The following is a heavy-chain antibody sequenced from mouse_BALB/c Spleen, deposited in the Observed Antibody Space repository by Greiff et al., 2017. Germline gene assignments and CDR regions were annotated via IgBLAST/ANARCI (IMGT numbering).Heavy chain of an antibody. CDR3: ARDRVYYDSAMDY. CDR2: ISSGGSYT. D-gene: IGHD2-4*01. V-gene: IGHV5-6*02. Sequence: EVKLVESGGDLVKPGGSLKLSCAASGFTFSSYGMSWVRQTPDKRLEWVATISSGGSYTYYPDSVKGRFTISSDNAKNTLYLQMSSLKSENTAMYYCARDRVYYDSAMDYWGQGTSVTVSS. J-gene: IGHJ4*01. CDR1: GFTFSSYG.